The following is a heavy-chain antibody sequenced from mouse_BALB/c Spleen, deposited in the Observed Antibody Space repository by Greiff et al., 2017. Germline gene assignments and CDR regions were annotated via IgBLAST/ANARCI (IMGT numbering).Heavy chain of an antibody. D-gene: IGHD1-1*01. V-gene: IGHV5-6-4*01. CDR2: ISSGGSYT. J-gene: IGHJ3*01. Sequence: EVQVVESGGGLVKPGGSLKLSCAASGFTFSSYTMSWVRQTPEKRLEWVATISSGGSYTYYPDSVKGRFTISRDNAKNTLYLQMSSLKSEDTAMYYCTRETTVVRRFAYWGQGTLVTVSA. CDR1: GFTFSSYT. CDR3: TRETTVVRRFAY.